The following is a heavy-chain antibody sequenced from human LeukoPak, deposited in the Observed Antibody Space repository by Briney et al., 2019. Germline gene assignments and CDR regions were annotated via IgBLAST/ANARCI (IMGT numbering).Heavy chain of an antibody. CDR2: IKQDGSEK. J-gene: IGHJ4*02. D-gene: IGHD3-16*01. Sequence: PGGSLRLSCAASGFTFSSYWMTWVRQAPGKGLEWVANIKQDGSEKYYVDSVKGRFTISRDNAKNSLYLQMKSLRAEDTAVYYCAGALGSYGRFDYWGQGTLVTVSS. V-gene: IGHV3-7*01. CDR1: GFTFSSYW. CDR3: AGALGSYGRFDY.